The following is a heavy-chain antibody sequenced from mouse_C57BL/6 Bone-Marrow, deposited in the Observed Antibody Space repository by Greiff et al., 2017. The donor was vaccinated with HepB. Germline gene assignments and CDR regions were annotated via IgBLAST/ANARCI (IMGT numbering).Heavy chain of an antibody. V-gene: IGHV1-64*01. Sequence: QVQLKQPGAELVKPGASVKLSCKASGYTFTSYWMHWVKQRPGQGLEWIGMIHPNSGSTNYNEKFKSKATLTVDKSSSTAYMQLSSLTSEDSAVYYCARGIYYYGSSYGWFAYWGQGTLVTVSA. CDR1: GYTFTSYW. D-gene: IGHD1-1*01. J-gene: IGHJ3*01. CDR2: IHPNSGST. CDR3: ARGIYYYGSSYGWFAY.